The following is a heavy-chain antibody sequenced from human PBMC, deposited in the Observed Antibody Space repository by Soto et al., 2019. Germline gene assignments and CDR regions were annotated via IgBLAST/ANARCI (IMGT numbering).Heavy chain of an antibody. D-gene: IGHD6-13*01. CDR1: GFTFSNYD. CDR3: ARGAATGFDY. V-gene: IGHV3-13*04. Sequence: PGGSLRRSCAASGFTFSNYDMHWVRQGRGKGLEWVSGIGKAGDTYYVGSVRGRFTTSRENAKNSLYLQMNSLRAGDTAVYYCARGAATGFDYWGQGTLVTVSS. J-gene: IGHJ4*02. CDR2: IGKAGDT.